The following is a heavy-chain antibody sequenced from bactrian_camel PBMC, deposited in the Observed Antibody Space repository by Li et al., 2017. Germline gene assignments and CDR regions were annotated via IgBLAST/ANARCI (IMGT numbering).Heavy chain of an antibody. J-gene: IGHJ6*01. CDR1: GATFCIYV. CDR2: IDSEGRT. CDR3: ATQYGGSWSTFGY. V-gene: IGHV3S10*01. Sequence: EVQLVESGGGSVQAGGSLRLSCEVPGATFCIYVWNWYRQAPGKDREFVSGIDSEGRTTYADSVKDRFTISRDNAKNTVYLQMNSLKSEDTALYYCATQYGGSWSTFGYWGQGTQVTVS. D-gene: IGHD6*01.